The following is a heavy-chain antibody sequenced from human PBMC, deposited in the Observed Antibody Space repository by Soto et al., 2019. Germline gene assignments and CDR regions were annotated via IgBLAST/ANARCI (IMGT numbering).Heavy chain of an antibody. Sequence: GESLKIFCKGSGHIFSNYWIGWVRQMPGKGLEWMGIIYPGDSDTRYSPSFQGQVTITVDKSINTAYLQWSRLKASDTAIYYCARQRLWGTSGYYYFENWGQGTLVTVSS. CDR3: ARQRLWGTSGYYYFEN. CDR2: IYPGDSDT. CDR1: GHIFSNYW. D-gene: IGHD3-22*01. J-gene: IGHJ4*02. V-gene: IGHV5-51*01.